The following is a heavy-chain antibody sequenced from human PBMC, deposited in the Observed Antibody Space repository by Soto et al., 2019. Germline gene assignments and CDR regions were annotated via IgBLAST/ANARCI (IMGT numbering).Heavy chain of an antibody. CDR3: ARDFNWNYLQGPNPPDY. V-gene: IGHV6-1*01. CDR2: TYYRSKWYN. J-gene: IGHJ4*02. CDR1: GDSVSSNSAA. Sequence: SQTLSLMCAISGDSVSSNSAAWNWIRQSPSRGLEWLGRTYYRSKWYNDYAVSVKSRITINPDTSKNQFSLQLNSVTPEDTAVYYCARDFNWNYLQGPNPPDYWGQGTLVTVSS. D-gene: IGHD1-7*01.